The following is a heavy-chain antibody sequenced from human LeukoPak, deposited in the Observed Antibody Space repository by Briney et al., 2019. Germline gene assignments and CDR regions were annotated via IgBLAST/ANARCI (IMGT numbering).Heavy chain of an antibody. CDR1: GFTFSSYG. CDR2: ISGSGGST. Sequence: GGSLRLSCAASGFTFSSYGMSWVRQAPGKGLEWVSVISGSGGSTYYADSVRGRFTISRDNSKNTLYLQMNSLRAEDTAVYYCAKDEWDVAGGVFDYWGQGTLVTVSS. V-gene: IGHV3-23*01. CDR3: AKDEWDVAGGVFDY. D-gene: IGHD1-26*01. J-gene: IGHJ4*02.